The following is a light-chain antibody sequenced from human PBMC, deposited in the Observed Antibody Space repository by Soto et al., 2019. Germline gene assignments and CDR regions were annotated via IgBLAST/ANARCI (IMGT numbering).Light chain of an antibody. J-gene: IGKJ2*01. V-gene: IGKV1-5*01. CDR3: QHYNHYPFT. CDR1: ESISTW. CDR2: DAS. Sequence: DIQMTQSPSTLSASVGDRVTITCRPSESISTWLAWYQQKPGKAPKLLIYDASTLQTGVPSRFSGSGSGTKFTLTISCLQPDDFATYFCQHYNHYPFTFGQGTKLESK.